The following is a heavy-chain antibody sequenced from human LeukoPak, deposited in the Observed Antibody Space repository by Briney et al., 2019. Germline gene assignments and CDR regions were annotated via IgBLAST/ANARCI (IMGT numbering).Heavy chain of an antibody. CDR2: IYHSGST. CDR1: GGSIRNYY. CDR3: ARNADDSSSYPYFDY. D-gene: IGHD3-22*01. J-gene: IGHJ4*02. V-gene: IGHV4-59*01. Sequence: SETLSLTCTVSGGSIRNYYWSWIRQPPGKELEWIGYIYHSGSTNYNPSLKSRVTISVDTSKNQFSLKLSSVTAADTAVYYCARNADDSSSYPYFDYWGQGTLVTVSS.